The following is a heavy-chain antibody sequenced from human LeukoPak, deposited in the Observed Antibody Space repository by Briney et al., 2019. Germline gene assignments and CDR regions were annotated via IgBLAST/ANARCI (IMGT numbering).Heavy chain of an antibody. CDR3: ARDKTRDILTGHNAFDT. D-gene: IGHD3-9*01. V-gene: IGHV1-69*04. Sequence: GSSVKVSCKASGGTFSSYAISWVRQAPGQGLEWMGRIIPILGIANYAQKFQGRVTITADKSTSTAYMELSSLRSEDTAVYYCARDKTRDILTGHNAFDTWGQGTMVTVSS. J-gene: IGHJ3*02. CDR2: IIPILGIA. CDR1: GGTFSSYA.